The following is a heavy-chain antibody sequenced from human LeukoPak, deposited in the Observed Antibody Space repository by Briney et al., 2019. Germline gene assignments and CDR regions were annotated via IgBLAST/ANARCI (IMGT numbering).Heavy chain of an antibody. CDR1: GFTFSSYE. Sequence: SGGSLRLSCAASGFTFSSYEMNWVRQAPGKGLEWVANIKEDGSEKYYVDSVKGRFTISRDNAKNSVYLQMNSLRAEDTALYYCARGSGSSWYFYFDYWGQGTLVTVSS. D-gene: IGHD6-13*01. CDR2: IKEDGSEK. V-gene: IGHV3-7*03. CDR3: ARGSGSSWYFYFDY. J-gene: IGHJ4*02.